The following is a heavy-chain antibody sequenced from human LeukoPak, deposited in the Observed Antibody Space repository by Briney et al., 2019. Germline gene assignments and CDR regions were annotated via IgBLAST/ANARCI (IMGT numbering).Heavy chain of an antibody. V-gene: IGHV3-23*01. CDR2: ISGSGGST. D-gene: IGHD5-24*01. J-gene: IGHJ4*02. CDR1: GFTFSSYA. Sequence: GGSLRLSCAASGFTFSSYAMSWVRPAPGKGLEWVSAISGSGGSTYYADSVKGRLTISRDNSKNTLYLQMNSLRAEDTAVYYCAKVAEMATIFSYFDYWGQGTLVTVSS. CDR3: AKVAEMATIFSYFDY.